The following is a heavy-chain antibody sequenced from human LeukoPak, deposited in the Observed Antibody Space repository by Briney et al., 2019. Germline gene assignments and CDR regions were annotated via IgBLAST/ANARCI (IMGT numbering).Heavy chain of an antibody. CDR3: VRELWFGGGL. J-gene: IGHJ6*04. Sequence: PGGSLRLSCAASGFTFSSYEMNWVRQAPGKGLEWVSYISSSGSTIYYADSVKGRFTISRDNAKNSLYLQMNSLRAEDTAVYYCVRELWFGGGLWGKGTTVTVSS. CDR1: GFTFSSYE. V-gene: IGHV3-48*03. D-gene: IGHD3-10*01. CDR2: ISSSGSTI.